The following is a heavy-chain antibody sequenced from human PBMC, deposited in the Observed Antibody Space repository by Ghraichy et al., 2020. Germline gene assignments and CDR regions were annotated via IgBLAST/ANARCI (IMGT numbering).Heavy chain of an antibody. D-gene: IGHD1-14*01. Sequence: GSLRLFCAASGFTFSGYSMNWVRQAPGKRLEWVSFLSRCSRYVDYADSVKGRFTISRDNAKNQLYLQMDRLRVEDTAVYYCAREGGTTNRAGYFHHWGQRTLVSVS. CDR3: AREGGTTNRAGYFHH. J-gene: IGHJ1*01. CDR2: LSRCSRYV. CDR1: GFTFSGYS. V-gene: IGHV3-21*04.